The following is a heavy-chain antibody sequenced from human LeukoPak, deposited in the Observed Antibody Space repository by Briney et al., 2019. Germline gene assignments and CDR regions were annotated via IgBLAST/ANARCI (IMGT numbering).Heavy chain of an antibody. V-gene: IGHV3-7*03. CDR3: AARSSGNPYF. Sequence: GSLKLSCTASGLTLSNYWMIWVRQAPGKGLQWVAKIKQDGSEKYYVDSVKGRFTISRDNAENSLYLQMNSLRVEDTAVYYCAARSSGNPYFWGQGTLVTVSS. CDR2: IKQDGSEK. J-gene: IGHJ4*02. D-gene: IGHD1-26*01. CDR1: GLTLSNYW.